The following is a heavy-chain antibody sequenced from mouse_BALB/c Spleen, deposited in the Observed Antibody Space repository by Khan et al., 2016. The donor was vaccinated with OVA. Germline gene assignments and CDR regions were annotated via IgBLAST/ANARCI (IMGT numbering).Heavy chain of an antibody. CDR1: GYSITSDYA. J-gene: IGHJ2*01. V-gene: IGHV3-2*02. CDR3: ARSKMAN. Sequence: QLEESGPGLVKPSQSLSLTCTVTGYSITSDYAWNLIRQFPGNKLEWMGYISYSGSTNYNPSLKSRISFTRDTSKNQFCLQLNSGTTDDTATYYCARSKMANWGQGTTLTVAS. CDR2: ISYSGST.